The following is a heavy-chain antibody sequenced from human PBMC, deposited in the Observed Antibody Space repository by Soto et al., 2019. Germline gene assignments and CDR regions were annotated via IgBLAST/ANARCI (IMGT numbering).Heavy chain of an antibody. CDR1: GDSISKSNYY. CDR3: ARSNSGYYKWFDP. Sequence: PSETLSLTCTVSGDSISKSNYYWGWILQPPGKGLEWIANIYYSGITYCNPSLKSRVAISVDTSKNQFSLKLSSVTAADTAIYYCARSNSGYYKWFDPWGQGTLVTVSS. J-gene: IGHJ5*02. V-gene: IGHV4-39*01. CDR2: IYYSGIT. D-gene: IGHD3-22*01.